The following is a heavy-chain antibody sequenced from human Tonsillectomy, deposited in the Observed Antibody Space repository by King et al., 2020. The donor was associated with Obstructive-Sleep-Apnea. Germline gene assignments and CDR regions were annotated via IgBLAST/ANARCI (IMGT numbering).Heavy chain of an antibody. CDR3: AGDGDYGDSFDI. D-gene: IGHD4-17*01. J-gene: IGHJ3*02. V-gene: IGHV3-11*01. Sequence: VQLVESGGGLVKPGGSLRLSCAASGFTVSDYYMNWVRQAPGKGLEWVSHISSAASTINYADSVKGRFTISRDDAKNSLYLQMSSLRPEDTAVYYCAGDGDYGDSFDIWGQGTMVSVSS. CDR1: GFTVSDYY. CDR2: ISSAASTI.